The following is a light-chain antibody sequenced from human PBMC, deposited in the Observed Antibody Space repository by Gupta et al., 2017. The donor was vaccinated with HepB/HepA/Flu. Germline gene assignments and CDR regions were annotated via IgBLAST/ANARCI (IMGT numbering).Light chain of an antibody. J-gene: IGKJ3*01. CDR1: QSVSSY. Sequence: EIVLTQSPATLSLSPGYRATLSCRASQSVSSYLAWYQQKPGQAPRLLIYDASNRASGFPARFSGSGSGTEFTLTISSREPEDFAVYYCQHRSNCPFTFGHGTNVDIK. CDR3: QHRSNCPFT. CDR2: DAS. V-gene: IGKV3-11*01.